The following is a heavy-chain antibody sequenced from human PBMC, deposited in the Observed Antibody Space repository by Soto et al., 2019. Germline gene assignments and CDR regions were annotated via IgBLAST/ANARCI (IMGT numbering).Heavy chain of an antibody. CDR3: AKDRVGATTMLDY. CDR2: ISYDRSNK. CDR1: GFTFSSYG. D-gene: IGHD1-26*01. J-gene: IGHJ4*02. V-gene: IGHV3-30*18. Sequence: GGSLRLSCAASGFTFSSYGMHWVRQAPGKGLEWVAVISYDRSNKYYADSVKGRFTISRDNSKNTLYLQMNSLRAEDTAVYYCAKDRVGATTMLDYWGQGTLVTVSS.